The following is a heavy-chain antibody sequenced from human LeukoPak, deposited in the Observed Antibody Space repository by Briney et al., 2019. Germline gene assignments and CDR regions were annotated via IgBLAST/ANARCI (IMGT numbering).Heavy chain of an antibody. D-gene: IGHD6-6*01. CDR1: GGSISTYY. CDR2: IYHSGST. V-gene: IGHV4-59*01. J-gene: IGHJ1*01. Sequence: SESLSLTCTVSGGSISTYYWNWIRQPPGKGLEWIGYIYHSGSTNYNPSLQSRVTISVDTSKNQFSLNLNSVTAADTAVYYCARGGAARLHFQNWGQGTLVTVSS. CDR3: ARGGAARLHFQN.